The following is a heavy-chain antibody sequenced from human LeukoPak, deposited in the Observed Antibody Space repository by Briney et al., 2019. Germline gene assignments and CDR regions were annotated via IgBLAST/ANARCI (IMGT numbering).Heavy chain of an antibody. CDR2: IGSSAYI. D-gene: IGHD1-26*01. V-gene: IGHV3-21*01. J-gene: IGHJ4*02. CDR3: TRGAGGGGSYVDY. CDR1: GFTFSTFS. Sequence: GGSLRLSCAASGFTFSTFSMNWVRQAPGKGLEWVASIGSSAYIYYADSVKGRFSISRDNAKTSLYLQMNSLRAEDTAVYYCTRGAGGGGSYVDYWGQGTLVTVSS.